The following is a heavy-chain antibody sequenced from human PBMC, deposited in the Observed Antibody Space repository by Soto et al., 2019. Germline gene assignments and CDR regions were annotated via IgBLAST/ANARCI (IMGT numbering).Heavy chain of an antibody. V-gene: IGHV1-2*02. D-gene: IGHD1-26*01. CDR1: GYTFTAHY. Sequence: ASVKVSCKASGYTFTAHYMNWVRQAPGQGLEWMGWINPNSGDTKYVEKFQGRVTMTRDTPISTAYMELSSLRSDDTAVYYCASVNSGSYHHGLFDYWGQGALVTVSS. CDR3: ASVNSGSYHHGLFDY. CDR2: INPNSGDT. J-gene: IGHJ4*02.